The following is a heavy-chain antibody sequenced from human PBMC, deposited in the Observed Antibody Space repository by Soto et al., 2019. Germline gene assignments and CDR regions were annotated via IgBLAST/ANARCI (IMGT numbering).Heavy chain of an antibody. CDR1: GFTVSSNY. V-gene: IGHV3-66*01. D-gene: IGHD3-22*01. J-gene: IGHJ4*02. CDR3: ARASRNYYDSSGYLYYFDY. Sequence: EVQLVESGGGLVQPGGSLRLSCAASGFTVSSNYMSWVRQAPGKGLEWVSVIYSGGSTSYADSVKGRFTISRDNSKNMLYLQMNSLRAEDTAVYYCARASRNYYDSSGYLYYFDYWGQGTLVTVSS. CDR2: IYSGGST.